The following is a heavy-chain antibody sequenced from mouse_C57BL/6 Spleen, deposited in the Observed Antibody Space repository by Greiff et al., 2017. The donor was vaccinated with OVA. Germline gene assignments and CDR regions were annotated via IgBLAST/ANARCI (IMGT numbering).Heavy chain of an antibody. V-gene: IGHV5-17*01. Sequence: EVNLVESGGGLVKPGGSLKLSCAASGFTFSDYGMHWVRQAPEKGLEWVAYISSGSSTIYYADTVKGRFTISRDNAKNTLFLQMTSLRSEDTAMYYCARSVYYDYDVYYAMDYWGQGTSVTVSS. J-gene: IGHJ4*01. CDR1: GFTFSDYG. CDR2: ISSGSSTI. D-gene: IGHD2-4*01. CDR3: ARSVYYDYDVYYAMDY.